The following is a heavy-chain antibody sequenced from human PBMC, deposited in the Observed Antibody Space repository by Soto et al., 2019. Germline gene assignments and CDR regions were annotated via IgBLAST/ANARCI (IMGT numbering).Heavy chain of an antibody. V-gene: IGHV3-23*01. CDR1: GFTFRTYA. J-gene: IGHJ4*01. CDR3: AKEKDYDFNWGSDRFTSHY. D-gene: IGHD3-16*02. CDR2: ISGSAGT. Sequence: QTGGSLRLSCTASGFTFRTYAMTWFRRAPGKGLEWVSAISGSAGTFYATSVKGRFTISRDNSRSTVYLQMHSLRAEDSAIYYCAKEKDYDFNWGSDRFTSHYWVRGTLVTVSS.